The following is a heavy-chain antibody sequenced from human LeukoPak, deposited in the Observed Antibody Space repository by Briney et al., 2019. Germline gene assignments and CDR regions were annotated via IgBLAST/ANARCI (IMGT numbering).Heavy chain of an antibody. CDR3: ARSGTYYWNFDY. CDR2: FYYSGST. J-gene: IGHJ4*02. D-gene: IGHD3-10*01. Sequence: SETLSLTCSVSGGSIASYYWSWIRQPPGKGLEWIGFFYYSGSTDYNPSLKSRVTISADTSTNQFSLKLSSVTAADTAVYYCARSGTYYWNFDYWGQGTLVTVSS. CDR1: GGSIASYY. V-gene: IGHV4-59*01.